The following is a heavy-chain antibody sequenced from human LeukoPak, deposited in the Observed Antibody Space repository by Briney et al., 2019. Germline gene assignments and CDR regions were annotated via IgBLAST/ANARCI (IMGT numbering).Heavy chain of an antibody. Sequence: SETLSLTCAVYGGSFSGYYWSWICQPPGKGLEWIGEINHSGSTNYNPSLKSRVTISVDTSKNQFSLKLSSVTAADTAVYYCARGARATRLYNWFDPWGQGTLVTVSS. CDR2: INHSGST. CDR3: ARGARATRLYNWFDP. CDR1: GGSFSGYY. J-gene: IGHJ5*02. V-gene: IGHV4-34*01. D-gene: IGHD5-12*01.